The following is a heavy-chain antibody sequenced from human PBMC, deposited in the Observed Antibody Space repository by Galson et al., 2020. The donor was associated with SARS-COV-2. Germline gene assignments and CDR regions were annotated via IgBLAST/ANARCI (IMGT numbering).Heavy chain of an antibody. D-gene: IGHD7-27*01. Sequence: GESLKISCAASGFTVSNSYMTWVRQTPGKGLEWVSVIYTGGGTYYADSVKGRFAISRDNSKNTLYLQMSSLRAEDTAVYYCAKDRTGGYYNMDVWGQGTTVTVSS. CDR1: GFTVSNSY. V-gene: IGHV3-66*01. CDR3: AKDRTGGYYNMDV. J-gene: IGHJ6*02. CDR2: IYTGGGT.